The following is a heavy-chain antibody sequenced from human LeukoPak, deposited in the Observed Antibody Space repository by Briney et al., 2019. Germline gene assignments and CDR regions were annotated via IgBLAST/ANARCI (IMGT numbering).Heavy chain of an antibody. CDR1: GFTFSSYE. CDR3: ARGSPGWSGELLGY. J-gene: IGHJ4*02. D-gene: IGHD3-10*01. CDR2: ISSSGSTI. V-gene: IGHV3-48*03. Sequence: GGSLRLSCAASGFTFSSYEMNWVRQAPGKGLEWVSYISSSGSTIYYADSVKGRFTISRDNAKNSLYLQMNSLRAEDTAVYYCARGSPGWSGELLGYWGQGTLVTVSS.